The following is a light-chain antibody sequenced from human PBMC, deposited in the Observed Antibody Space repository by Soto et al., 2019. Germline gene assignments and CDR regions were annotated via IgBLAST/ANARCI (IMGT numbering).Light chain of an antibody. V-gene: IGKV2-28*01. CDR2: LAS. CDR1: HSLQHSSGRNY. Sequence: IAMTQSPLSRPATPGEPPSIACSSSHSLQHSSGRNYLDWYLQKPGQAPQLLISLASNRASGIPARFSGSGSGTDFTLTISRVEAEDVAVYYCQQDLQTPWTFGQGTKVDIK. J-gene: IGKJ1*01. CDR3: QQDLQTPWT.